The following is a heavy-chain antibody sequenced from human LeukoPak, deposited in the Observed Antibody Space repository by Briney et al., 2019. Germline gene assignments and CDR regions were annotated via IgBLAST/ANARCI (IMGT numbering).Heavy chain of an antibody. J-gene: IGHJ6*02. CDR1: GGSIGSYY. CDR3: ARLKLTYYYYYGMDV. V-gene: IGHV4-59*08. CDR2: IYYSGST. D-gene: IGHD4/OR15-4a*01. Sequence: SETLSLTCTVSGGSIGSYYWSWIRQPPGKGLEWIGYIYYSGSTNYNPSLKSRVTISVDTSKNQFSLKLRSVTAADTAVYYCARLKLTYYYYYGMDVWGQGTTVTVSS.